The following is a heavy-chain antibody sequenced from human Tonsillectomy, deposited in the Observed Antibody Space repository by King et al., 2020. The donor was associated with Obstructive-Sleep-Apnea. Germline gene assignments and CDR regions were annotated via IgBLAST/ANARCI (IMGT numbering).Heavy chain of an antibody. CDR3: PSEDPGTFDHYFDY. V-gene: IGHV4-39*07. D-gene: IGHD1-26*01. CDR1: GGSISSSSYY. Sequence: QLQESGPGLVKPSETLSLTCTVSGGSISSSSYYWGWIRQPPGKGLEWIGSIYYSGSTYYNPSLKSRVTISVDTSKNQFSLKLSSVTAADTAVYYCPSEDPGTFDHYFDYWGQGTLVTVSS. CDR2: IYYSGST. J-gene: IGHJ4*02.